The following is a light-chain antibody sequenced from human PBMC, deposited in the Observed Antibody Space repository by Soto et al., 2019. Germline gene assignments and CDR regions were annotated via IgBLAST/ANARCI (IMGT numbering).Light chain of an antibody. CDR2: EVS. Sequence: QSVLTQPASVSGSPGQSITISCTGTSSDIGHYDYVSWYQQHPGKAPKLLISEVSNRPAGVSNRFSGSKSGNTASLTISGLQAEDEADYYCNSYASGNTRVFGTGTKVTVL. CDR3: NSYASGNTRV. V-gene: IGLV2-14*01. J-gene: IGLJ1*01. CDR1: SSDIGHYDY.